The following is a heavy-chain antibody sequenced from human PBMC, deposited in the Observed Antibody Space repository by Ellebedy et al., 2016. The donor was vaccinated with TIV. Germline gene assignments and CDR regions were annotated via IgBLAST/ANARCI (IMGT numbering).Heavy chain of an antibody. CDR3: ATDEGGYNWNPRGGMDV. D-gene: IGHD1-20*01. Sequence: PGGSLRLSCAASGFTXSDYTXYWVPLPPGKGLEWVSSITTTGTYIYYADSVKGRFTISSDNAKNSLYLQMHSLRAEDTAIYYWATDEGGYNWNPRGGMDVWGQGTTVTVSS. J-gene: IGHJ6*02. CDR1: GFTXSDYT. V-gene: IGHV3-21*01. CDR2: ITTTGTYI.